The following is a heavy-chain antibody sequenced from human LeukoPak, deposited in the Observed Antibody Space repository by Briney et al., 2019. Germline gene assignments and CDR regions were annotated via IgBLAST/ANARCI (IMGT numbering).Heavy chain of an antibody. CDR3: AKRYGDSTGWFFDF. V-gene: IGHV3-23*01. D-gene: IGHD6-13*01. CDR2: INGGGDIT. Sequence: GESLKLSCEGSRYSFDSYAMTWVRQAPGKGLEWVSSINGGGDITYYAESVKGRFTVSRDNSKNTLFLQMNSLRAEDTAVFYCAKRYGDSTGWFFDFWAREAWSPSPQ. J-gene: IGHJ4*02. CDR1: RYSFDSYA.